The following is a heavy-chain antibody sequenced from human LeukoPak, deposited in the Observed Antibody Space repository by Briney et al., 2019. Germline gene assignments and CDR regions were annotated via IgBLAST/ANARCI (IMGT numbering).Heavy chain of an antibody. CDR1: GFIFSTYA. J-gene: IGHJ5*02. CDR3: AKDSPYGGNSGWFDP. D-gene: IGHD4-23*01. Sequence: GGSLRLSCAASGFIFSTYAMSWVRQAPGKGLEWVSAISGGGYDTFYADSVKGRFTISRDNSKNTLYLQMNSLRAEDTAVYYCAKDSPYGGNSGWFDPWGQGTLVTVSS. CDR2: ISGGGYDT. V-gene: IGHV3-23*01.